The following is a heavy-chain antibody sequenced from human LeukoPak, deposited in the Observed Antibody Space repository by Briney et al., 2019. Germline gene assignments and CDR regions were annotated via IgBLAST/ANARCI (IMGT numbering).Heavy chain of an antibody. CDR1: GVSVSSGSYY. Sequence: PSETLSLTCTVSGVSVSSGSYYWSWIRQPPGKGLEWIGNIYYSGSTNYNPSLKSRVTISVDTSKNQFSLELSSVTAADTAVYYCAKDGGSHLFDYWGQGALVTVSS. D-gene: IGHD1-26*01. CDR3: AKDGGSHLFDY. CDR2: IYYSGST. V-gene: IGHV4-61*01. J-gene: IGHJ4*02.